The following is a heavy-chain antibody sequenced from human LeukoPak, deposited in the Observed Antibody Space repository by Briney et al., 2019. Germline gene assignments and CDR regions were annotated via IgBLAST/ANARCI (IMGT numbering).Heavy chain of an antibody. CDR3: ARDNWNDAPGGFDP. CDR2: ITRSSTST. CDR1: GLTFSSYS. J-gene: IGHJ5*02. Sequence: GGSLRLSCAASGLTFSSYSMNWVRQAPGKGLEWVSSITRSSTSTYYTDSVRGRFTISRDNAKNSLYLQMNSLRAEDTAVYYCARDNWNDAPGGFDPWGQGTLVTVSS. V-gene: IGHV3-21*01. D-gene: IGHD1-20*01.